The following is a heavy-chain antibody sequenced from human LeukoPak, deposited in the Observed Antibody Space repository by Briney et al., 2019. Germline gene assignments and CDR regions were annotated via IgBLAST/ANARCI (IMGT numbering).Heavy chain of an antibody. D-gene: IGHD6-13*01. CDR1: GFTFSSYA. V-gene: IGHV3-23*01. J-gene: IGHJ4*02. Sequence: GGSLRLSCAASGFTFSSYAMSWVRQAPGKGLEWVSAISGSGGSTYYADSVKGRFTISRDNSKNTLYLQMNSLRAEDTAVYYCAKDTISSRPPAKNNRAHYYFDYWGQGTLVTVSS. CDR3: AKDTISSRPPAKNNRAHYYFDY. CDR2: ISGSGGST.